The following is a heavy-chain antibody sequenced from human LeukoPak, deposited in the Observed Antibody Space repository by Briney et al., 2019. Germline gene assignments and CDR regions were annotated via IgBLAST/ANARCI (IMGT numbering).Heavy chain of an antibody. CDR1: GFTFSTSG. D-gene: IGHD6-13*01. CDR2: ISDDGRKR. J-gene: IGHJ4*02. CDR3: AKDSSSTWSLDY. V-gene: IGHV3-30*18. Sequence: GGSLRLSCATSGFTFSTSGMHWVRQAPGKGLEWVAVISDDGRKRYYADSVKGRFTISRDSAKNTVYLQMNSLKTEDTAVYHCAKDSSSTWSLDYWGQKALVTVSS.